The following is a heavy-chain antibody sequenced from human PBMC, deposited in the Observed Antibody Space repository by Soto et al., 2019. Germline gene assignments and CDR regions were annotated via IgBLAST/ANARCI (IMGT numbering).Heavy chain of an antibody. Sequence: QVRLVQSGAEVKKPGSSVKVSCKASGGTFSSYAISWVRQAPGQGLEWMGGIIPIFGTANYAQKFQGRVTITADESTSTAYMELSSLRSEDTAVYYCARDLGGYCTNGVCYIGWFDPWGQGTLVTVSS. V-gene: IGHV1-69*12. J-gene: IGHJ5*02. CDR3: ARDLGGYCTNGVCYIGWFDP. D-gene: IGHD2-8*01. CDR2: IIPIFGTA. CDR1: GGTFSSYA.